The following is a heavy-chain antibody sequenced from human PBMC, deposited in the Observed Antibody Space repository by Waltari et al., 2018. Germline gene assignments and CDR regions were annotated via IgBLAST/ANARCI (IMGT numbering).Heavy chain of an antibody. J-gene: IGHJ2*01. V-gene: IGHV4-39*07. CDR2: IYYSGST. D-gene: IGHD3-16*02. CDR1: GGSISSSSYY. Sequence: QLQLQESGPGLVKPSETLSLTCTVSGGSISSSSYYWGWIRQPPGKGLEWIGSIYYSGSTYYNPSLKSRVTISVDTSKNQFSLKLSSVTAADTAVYYCARVPLQPFLGELSPSYFDLWGRGTLVTVSS. CDR3: ARVPLQPFLGELSPSYFDL.